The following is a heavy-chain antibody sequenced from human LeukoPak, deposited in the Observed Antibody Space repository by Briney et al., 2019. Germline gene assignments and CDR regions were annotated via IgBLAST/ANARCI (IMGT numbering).Heavy chain of an antibody. CDR2: IYHSGST. CDR1: GGSISSGGYS. V-gene: IGHV4-30-2*01. Sequence: SQTLSLTCAVSGGSISSGGYSWSWIRQPPGKGLEWIVYIYHSGSTYYNPSLKSRVTISVDRSKNQFSLKLSSVTAADAAVYYCARVYSGYEWGWYFDLWGRGTLVTVSS. CDR3: ARVYSGYEWGWYFDL. J-gene: IGHJ2*01. D-gene: IGHD5-12*01.